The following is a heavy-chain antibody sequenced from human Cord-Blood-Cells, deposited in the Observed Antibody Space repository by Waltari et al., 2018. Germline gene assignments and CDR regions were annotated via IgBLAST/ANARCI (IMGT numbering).Heavy chain of an antibody. D-gene: IGHD3-22*01. J-gene: IGHJ6*02. Sequence: QVQLQQWGAGLLKPSETLSRTCAVYGGSFRGYDWSWIRQPPGKRLGWIEEINHNGINNYNPSLKSRVTISVDTSKTQFSLKLSSVTAADPAVYYCARVVVVVITTLEYYYYGMDVWGQGTTVTVSS. CDR3: ARVVVVVITTLEYYYYGMDV. V-gene: IGHV4-34*01. CDR1: GGSFRGYD. CDR2: INHNGIN.